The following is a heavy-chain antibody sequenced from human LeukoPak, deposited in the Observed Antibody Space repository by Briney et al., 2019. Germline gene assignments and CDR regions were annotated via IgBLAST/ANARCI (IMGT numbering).Heavy chain of an antibody. J-gene: IGHJ5*02. CDR2: IHSSGST. D-gene: IGHD6-6*01. V-gene: IGHV4-4*09. CDR1: DGSISRYY. Sequence: SETLSLTCSVSDGSISRYYWSWIRQPPGKGLEWIGYIHSSGSTHYNPSLTSRVTTSLDTSKNQFSLKLSSVTAADTAVYYCARLGSSSYPWGQGTLVTVSS. CDR3: ARLGSSSYP.